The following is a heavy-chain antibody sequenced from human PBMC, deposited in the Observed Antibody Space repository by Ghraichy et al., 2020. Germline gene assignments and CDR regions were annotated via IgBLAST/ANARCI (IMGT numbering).Heavy chain of an antibody. V-gene: IGHV4-59*01. CDR3: SRAVGQLEYYYYYGMDV. CDR2: IYYSGST. D-gene: IGHD2-2*01. CDR1: GGSISSYY. J-gene: IGHJ6*02. Sequence: SETLSLTCTASGGSISSYYWSWIRQPPGKGLEWIGYIYYSGSTNYYPSLKSRITISVDTSKNQFSLMLSSMTAADTAVYYCSRAVGQLEYYYYYGMDVWGQVTTVTFSS.